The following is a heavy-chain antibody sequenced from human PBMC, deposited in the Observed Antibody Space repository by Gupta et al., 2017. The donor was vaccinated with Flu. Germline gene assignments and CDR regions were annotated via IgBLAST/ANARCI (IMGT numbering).Heavy chain of an antibody. CDR2: ISGYRVHT. V-gene: IGHV3-23*01. CDR1: GFTLSSSA. J-gene: IGHJ3*01. D-gene: IGHD2-15*01. Sequence: EVQLLETGGGLIQPGGSLRLPCAASGFTLSSSALRWVRPAPGKGLEGVSISGYRVHTDYAECVKDRFTISRDNSNNMIYLQMNSLRADYTAVYHCVRVLRGGRCIGDKCYYAFDVWGQGTLVTVSS. CDR3: VRVLRGGRCIGDKCYYAFDV.